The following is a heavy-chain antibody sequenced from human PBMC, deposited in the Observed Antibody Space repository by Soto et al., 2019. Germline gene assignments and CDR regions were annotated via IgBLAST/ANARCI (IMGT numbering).Heavy chain of an antibody. Sequence: VKVSCKASGDVFRSYGINWVRQAPGQGLEWMGGIIPISGTTNYAQKFQGRVAITADESTDTVYMELSRLRSEDTAVYFCARVRCFNGLCHTADYGMDVWGQGTTVTVSS. V-gene: IGHV1-69*13. CDR2: IIPISGTT. CDR3: ARVRCFNGLCHTADYGMDV. J-gene: IGHJ6*02. D-gene: IGHD2-8*01. CDR1: GDVFRSYG.